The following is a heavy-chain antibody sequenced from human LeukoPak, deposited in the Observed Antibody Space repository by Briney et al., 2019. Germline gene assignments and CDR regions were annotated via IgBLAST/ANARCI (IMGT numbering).Heavy chain of an antibody. J-gene: IGHJ4*02. D-gene: IGHD2-2*02. CDR3: AEEGCSATNCYINF. Sequence: GGSLRLSCAASGFTFSTYAMSWVRQAPGKGLQWVSRINDGGGGTSYADSVKGRFTISRDNSKNTLYLQMDSLRPEDTALYHCAEEGCSATNCYINFWGQGTLVTVSS. V-gene: IGHV3-23*01. CDR2: INDGGGGT. CDR1: GFTFSTYA.